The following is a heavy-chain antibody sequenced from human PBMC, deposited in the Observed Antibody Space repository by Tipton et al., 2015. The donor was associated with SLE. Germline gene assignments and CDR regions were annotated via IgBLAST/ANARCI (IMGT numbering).Heavy chain of an antibody. D-gene: IGHD5-12*01. Sequence: SLRLSCAASGFTFSEYYMSWIRQAPGKGLEWVAFIRYDGSNKYYADSVKGRFTVSRDNSKNTLYLQMNSLRTEDTAVYYCAKDCSTGSDSGSCFDYWGQGTLVTVSS. V-gene: IGHV3-30*02. CDR3: AKDCSTGSDSGSCFDY. J-gene: IGHJ4*02. CDR2: IRYDGSNK. CDR1: GFTFSEYY.